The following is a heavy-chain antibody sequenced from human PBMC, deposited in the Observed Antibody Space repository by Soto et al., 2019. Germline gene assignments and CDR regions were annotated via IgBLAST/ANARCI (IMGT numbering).Heavy chain of an antibody. CDR1: GDSVSSNGAA. V-gene: IGHV6-1*01. CDR3: ARGHAETMDV. CDR2: TYYRSKWNN. J-gene: IGHJ6*02. Sequence: SQTLSLTCAISGDSVSSNGAAWNWIRQSPSRGLQWLGRTYYRSKWNNDYAVSVKSRITINPDASKNQFSLQLNSVTPEDTAIYYCARGHAETMDVWGQATTVTVSS.